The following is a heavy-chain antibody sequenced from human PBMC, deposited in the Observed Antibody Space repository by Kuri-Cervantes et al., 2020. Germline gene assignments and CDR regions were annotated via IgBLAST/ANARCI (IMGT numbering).Heavy chain of an antibody. CDR2: INHSGST. CDR3: ASLGGGRGDY. CDR1: GGSISSGGYY. Sequence: GSLRLSCTVSGGSISSGGYYWSWIRQPPGKGLEWIGEINHSGSTNYNPSLKSRATISVDTSKNQFSLKLSSVTSADTAVYYCASLGGGRGDYWGQGTLVTVSS. V-gene: IGHV4-39*07. J-gene: IGHJ4*02. D-gene: IGHD3-10*01.